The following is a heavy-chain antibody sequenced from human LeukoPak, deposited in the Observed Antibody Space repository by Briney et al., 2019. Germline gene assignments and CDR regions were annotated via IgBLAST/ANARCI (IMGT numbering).Heavy chain of an antibody. D-gene: IGHD2-15*01. Sequence: GGSLRLSCAASEFSFSTNWMHWVRLIPGKGLEWVAELNEDGSVKYYVDSVKGRFTISRDNARSLLFLQMYNLRSEDTGVYFCANVPRSTVSYWGRGTLVTVSS. J-gene: IGHJ4*02. CDR1: EFSFSTNW. CDR3: ANVPRSTVSY. CDR2: LNEDGSVK. V-gene: IGHV3-7*01.